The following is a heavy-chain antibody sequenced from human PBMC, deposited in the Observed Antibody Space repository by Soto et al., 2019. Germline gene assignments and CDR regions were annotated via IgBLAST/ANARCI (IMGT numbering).Heavy chain of an antibody. CDR3: ARERETAMDRCDS. J-gene: IGHJ4*02. D-gene: IGHD5-18*01. V-gene: IGHV3-30-3*01. Sequence: GGSLRLSCAASGFSFTTYAMHWVRQAPGKGLEWVAVISDDGSIKYYADSVKGRFTISRDNSKNTFYLQMNSLRGDDTALYYCARERETAMDRCDSWGQGDLVTVSS. CDR2: ISDDGSIK. CDR1: GFSFTTYA.